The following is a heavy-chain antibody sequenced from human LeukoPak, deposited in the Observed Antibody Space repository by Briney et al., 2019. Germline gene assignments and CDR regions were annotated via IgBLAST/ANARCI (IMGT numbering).Heavy chain of an antibody. Sequence: SETLSLTCTVSGVSIKTYFWSWIRQPPRKGLVWIGYVYYYGIKNYNPSIKSRVSISLDTSKTQFSLRLHSVTAAETAVYYCASQLGGTTFHWGQGTLVTVSS. V-gene: IGHV4-59*01. CDR1: GVSIKTYF. J-gene: IGHJ4*02. D-gene: IGHD1/OR15-1a*01. CDR2: VYYYGIK. CDR3: ASQLGGTTFH.